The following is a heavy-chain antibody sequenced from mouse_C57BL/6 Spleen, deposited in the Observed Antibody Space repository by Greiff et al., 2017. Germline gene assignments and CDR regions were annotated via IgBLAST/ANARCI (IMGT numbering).Heavy chain of an antibody. CDR2: IYPGDGDT. D-gene: IGHD2-4*01. V-gene: IGHV1-80*01. CDR1: GYAFSSYW. J-gene: IGHJ1*03. CDR3: ARSDYAEYFDV. Sequence: QVQLKESGAELVKPGASVKISCKASGYAFSSYWMNWVKQRPGKGLEWIGQIYPGDGDTNYNGKFKGKATLTADKSSSTAYMQLSSLTSEDSAVYFCARSDYAEYFDVWGTGTTVTVSS.